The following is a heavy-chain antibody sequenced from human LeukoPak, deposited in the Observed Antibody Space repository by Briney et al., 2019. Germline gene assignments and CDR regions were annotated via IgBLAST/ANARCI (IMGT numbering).Heavy chain of an antibody. V-gene: IGHV1-69*04. J-gene: IGHJ3*02. CDR3: ARDDVVVVVAATTGDAFDI. CDR2: IIPILGIA. Sequence: AASVKVSCKASGGTFSSYAISWVRQAPGQGLEWMGRIIPILGIANYAQKFQGRVTITADKSTSTAYMELSSLRSDDTAVYYCARDDVVVVVAATTGDAFDIWGQGTMVTVSS. D-gene: IGHD2-15*01. CDR1: GGTFSSYA.